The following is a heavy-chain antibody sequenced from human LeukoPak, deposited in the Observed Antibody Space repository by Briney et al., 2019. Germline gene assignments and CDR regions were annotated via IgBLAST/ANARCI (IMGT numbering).Heavy chain of an antibody. J-gene: IGHJ5*02. CDR2: IYYSGST. V-gene: IGHV4-38-2*02. CDR3: ARLGLYSNNWLNWFDP. Sequence: SETLSLTCTVSGYSISSGYYWGWIRQPPGKGLEWIGSIYYSGSTYYNPSLKSRVTISVDTSKNQFSLRLSSVTAADTAVYYCARLGLYSNNWLNWFDPWGQGTLVTVSS. D-gene: IGHD1-20*01. CDR1: GYSISSGYY.